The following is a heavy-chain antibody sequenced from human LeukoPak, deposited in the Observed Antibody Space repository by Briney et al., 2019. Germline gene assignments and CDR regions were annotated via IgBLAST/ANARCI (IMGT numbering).Heavy chain of an antibody. CDR3: AKARTGDPKSAYFFDY. V-gene: IGHV3-23*01. CDR2: LSSSGDSP. Sequence: GGSLRLSCAASGFTFSTYAMSWVRQAPGKGLEWVALLSSSGDSPHYADSVKGRVTITRDTSRNTLYLQMSSLRAEDTAVYYCAKARTGDPKSAYFFDYWGQGTLVTVSS. CDR1: GFTFSTYA. D-gene: IGHD1-1*01. J-gene: IGHJ4*02.